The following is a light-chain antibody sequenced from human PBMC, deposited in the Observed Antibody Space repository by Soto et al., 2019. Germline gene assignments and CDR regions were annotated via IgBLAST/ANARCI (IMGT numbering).Light chain of an antibody. J-gene: IGLJ2*01. Sequence: QSALTQPASVSGSPGQSITISCTGTTNDVGQYRLVAWYQQHPGKAPNLMIYGDTKRPSGVSDHFSGSKSGNTASLTISGLQSGDEADYYCSSYAGRSKLVIFGGGTKLTVL. CDR1: TNDVGQYRL. CDR3: SSYAGRSKLVI. V-gene: IGLV2-23*01. CDR2: GDT.